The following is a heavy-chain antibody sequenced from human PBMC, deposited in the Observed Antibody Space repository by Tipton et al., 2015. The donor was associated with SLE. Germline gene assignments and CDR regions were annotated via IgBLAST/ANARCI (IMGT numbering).Heavy chain of an antibody. D-gene: IGHD2-2*01. CDR3: ARGGVGFCTSGTCYDVTDI. V-gene: IGHV4-34*01. CDR2: INHSGST. J-gene: IGHJ3*02. CDR1: GGSFSGYY. Sequence: TLSLTCAVYGGSFSGYYWSWIRQPPGKGLEWIGEINHSGSTNHNPSLKSRVTISVDTSKNQFSVKLSSVTAADTAIYYCARGGVGFCTSGTCYDVTDIWGQGTMVTVSS.